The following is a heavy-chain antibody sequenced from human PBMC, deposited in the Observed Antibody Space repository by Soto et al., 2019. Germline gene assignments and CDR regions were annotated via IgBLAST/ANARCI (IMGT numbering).Heavy chain of an antibody. D-gene: IGHD4-17*01. CDR2: IYYSGST. J-gene: IGHJ6*02. CDR3: ARDADYGGSRGGMDV. V-gene: IGHV4-31*03. CDR1: GGSVNNANYF. Sequence: QVRLEESGPGLVKPSETLSLICSVSGGSVNNANYFWNWIRHHPENGLEWIGYIYYSGSTRYNPSFKMRAALSIDTSKNQVSLRLNSVTVADTAVYFCARDADYGGSRGGMDVWGRVTTVTVSS.